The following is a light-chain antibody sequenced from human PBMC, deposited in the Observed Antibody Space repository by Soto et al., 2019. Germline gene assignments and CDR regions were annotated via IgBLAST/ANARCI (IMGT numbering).Light chain of an antibody. Sequence: EIVLTQSPATLSLSPGERATLSCRASQSVSIYLAWYQQKPGQAPRLLIYDASNRATGIPARFSGSGSGTDFTLTISSLEPEDFAFYYCQQRSNWPPYTFGQGTKLEIK. J-gene: IGKJ2*01. CDR1: QSVSIY. CDR3: QQRSNWPPYT. V-gene: IGKV3-11*01. CDR2: DAS.